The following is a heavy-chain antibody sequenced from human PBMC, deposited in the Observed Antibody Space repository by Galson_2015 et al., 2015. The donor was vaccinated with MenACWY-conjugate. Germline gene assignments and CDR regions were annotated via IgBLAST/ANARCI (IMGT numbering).Heavy chain of an antibody. J-gene: IGHJ4*02. CDR2: INPGGSST. CDR3: AKTRGASFYFDS. V-gene: IGHV3-74*01. Sequence: SLRLSCAASGFIFNTYWMHWVRQAPGKGLVWVSRINPGGSSTTYADSVKDRFTISRDNAKNTLHLQMNSLRPEDTAVFYCAKTRGASFYFDSWGQGTLVTVSS. D-gene: IGHD1-26*01. CDR1: GFIFNTYW.